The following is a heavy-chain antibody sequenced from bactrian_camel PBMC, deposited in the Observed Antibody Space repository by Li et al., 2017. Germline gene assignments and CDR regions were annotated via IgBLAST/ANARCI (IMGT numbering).Heavy chain of an antibody. D-gene: IGHD6*01. CDR1: GFTFDEPV. CDR2: ITTDGRT. Sequence: QLVESGGGSVRAGGSLRLSCSASGFTFDEPVSWYRQAPGSECDLVSSITTDGRTYYSDSVKGRFTISQDNAKNTVYLQLNSLKAEDTGVYYCAADASTHPQVVAGANCHGQGTQVTVS. J-gene: IGHJ4*01. V-gene: IGHV3S60*01.